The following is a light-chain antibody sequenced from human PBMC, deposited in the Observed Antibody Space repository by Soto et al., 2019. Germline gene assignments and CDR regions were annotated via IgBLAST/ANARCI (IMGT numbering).Light chain of an antibody. V-gene: IGKV1-5*01. J-gene: IGKJ1*01. CDR3: QQYSTQWT. CDR1: QSISTW. Sequence: DIQMNQSPSTLSASVGDSVTITCRASQSISTWLAWYQQKPEKAPKLLIFEATTLETGVPSRFSGGGSGTYFTLTITRLHADDLAYYYYQQYSTQWTFGQGTKVEVK. CDR2: EAT.